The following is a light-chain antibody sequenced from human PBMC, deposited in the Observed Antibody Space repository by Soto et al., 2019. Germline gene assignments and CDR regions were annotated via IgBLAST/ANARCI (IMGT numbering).Light chain of an antibody. J-gene: IGLJ1*01. CDR2: EVN. Sequence: QSVLTQPPSVSGAPGQRVTMSCTGSSSNIGAGYDVHWYRLLPGTAPKLMIYEVNYRPSGVSNRFSGSKSGNTASLTISGLQAEDEADYYCSSYTSSSTGVFGTGTKVTVL. CDR3: SSYTSSSTGV. V-gene: IGLV1-40*01. CDR1: SSNIGAGYD.